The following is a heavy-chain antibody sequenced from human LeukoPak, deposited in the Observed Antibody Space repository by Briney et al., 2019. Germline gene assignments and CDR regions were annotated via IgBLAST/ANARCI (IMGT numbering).Heavy chain of an antibody. Sequence: GGSLRLSCAASGFTFSSYGMHWVRQAPGKGLEWVTVISYDGSNKYYADSVKGRFTISRDNSKNTLYLQMNSLRAEDTAVYYCAKDKRYSGPLWGPGIDYWGQGTLVTVSS. V-gene: IGHV3-30*18. CDR2: ISYDGSNK. CDR3: AKDKRYSGPLWGPGIDY. J-gene: IGHJ4*02. D-gene: IGHD1-26*01. CDR1: GFTFSSYG.